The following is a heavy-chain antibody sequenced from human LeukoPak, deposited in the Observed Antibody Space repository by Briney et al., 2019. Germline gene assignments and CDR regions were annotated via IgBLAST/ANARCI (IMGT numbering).Heavy chain of an antibody. CDR3: ARDRAGGCSGGSCYSAWFDP. Sequence: ASVKVSCKASGYTFTSYAMNWVRQAPGQGLEWMGLINTKTGSPMYAQGFTGRFVFSLDTSVSTAYLQISSLKAEDTAVYYCARDRAGGCSGGSCYSAWFDPWGQGTLVTVSS. CDR2: INTKTGSP. V-gene: IGHV7-4-1*02. CDR1: GYTFTSYA. J-gene: IGHJ5*02. D-gene: IGHD2-15*01.